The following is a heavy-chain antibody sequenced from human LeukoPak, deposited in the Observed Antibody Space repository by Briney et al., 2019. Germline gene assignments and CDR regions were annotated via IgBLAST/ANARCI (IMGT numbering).Heavy chain of an antibody. V-gene: IGHV1-69*13. D-gene: IGHD3-10*01. Sequence: GASVKVSCKASGGTFSSYAISWVRQAPGQGLEWMGGIIPIFGTANYAQKFQGRVTITADESTSTAYMELSSLRSEDTAVYYCARAQGSYYYYYYMDVWGKGTTVTVSS. CDR3: ARAQGSYYYYYYMDV. CDR1: GGTFSSYA. J-gene: IGHJ6*03. CDR2: IIPIFGTA.